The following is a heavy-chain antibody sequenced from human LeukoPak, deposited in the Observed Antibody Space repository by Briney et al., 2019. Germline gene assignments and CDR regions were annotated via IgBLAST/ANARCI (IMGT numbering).Heavy chain of an antibody. J-gene: IGHJ6*03. CDR1: GFAFSSYW. Sequence: GGSLRLSCAASGFAFSSYWMTWVRQAPGKGLEWVANIKQDGSVKYYVDSVKGRFTISRDNAKNSLYLQMNSLRAEDTAVYYCARDSKTGLYYRRYHYMDVWGKGTTVTVSS. CDR3: ARDSKTGLYYRRYHYMDV. D-gene: IGHD3-22*01. CDR2: IKQDGSVK. V-gene: IGHV3-7*01.